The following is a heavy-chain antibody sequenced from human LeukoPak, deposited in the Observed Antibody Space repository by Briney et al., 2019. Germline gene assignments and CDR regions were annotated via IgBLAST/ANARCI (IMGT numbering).Heavy chain of an antibody. CDR3: AVDEGGLGAYFNY. V-gene: IGHV3-23*01. CDR2: ISGSGTIT. CDR1: GLTFSRYA. D-gene: IGHD3-16*01. Sequence: EGSLRLSCAASGLTFSRYAMSWLRQAPGKGLEWVSAISGSGTITYYADSVKGRFTISRDNSKNTLYVQMNSLRAADTAVYYCAVDEGGLGAYFNYWGQGTLVTVSS. J-gene: IGHJ4*02.